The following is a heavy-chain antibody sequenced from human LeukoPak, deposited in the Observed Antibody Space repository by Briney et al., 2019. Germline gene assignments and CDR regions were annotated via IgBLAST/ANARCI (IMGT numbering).Heavy chain of an antibody. Sequence: TGGSLRLSCAASGFTFDDYAMHWVRQAPGKGLEWVSGISWNSGSIGYADSVKGRFTISRDNAKNSLYLQMNSLRAGDMALYYCAKDIGQWLVWGCAFDIWGQGTMVTVSS. J-gene: IGHJ3*02. D-gene: IGHD6-19*01. CDR3: AKDIGQWLVWGCAFDI. CDR2: ISWNSGSI. V-gene: IGHV3-9*03. CDR1: GFTFDDYA.